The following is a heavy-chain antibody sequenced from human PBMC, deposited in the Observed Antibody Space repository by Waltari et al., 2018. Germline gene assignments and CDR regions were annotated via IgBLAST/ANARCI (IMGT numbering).Heavy chain of an antibody. J-gene: IGHJ4*02. Sequence: QVQLQESGPGLVKPSETLSLTCTVSGGSINSHYWSWIRQPPGKGLEWIGYIYSSGSTNSNPSLKSRVTISVDTSKNQFALKLSSVTAADTAVYYCARARAGYPYYFDYWGQGTLVTVSS. CDR1: GGSINSHY. CDR3: ARARAGYPYYFDY. V-gene: IGHV4-59*11. D-gene: IGHD6-25*01. CDR2: IYSSGST.